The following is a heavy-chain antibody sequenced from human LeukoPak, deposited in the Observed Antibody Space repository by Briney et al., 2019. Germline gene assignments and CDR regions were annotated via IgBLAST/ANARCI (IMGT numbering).Heavy chain of an antibody. CDR1: GFTFSSCA. Sequence: GGSLRLSCAASGFTFSSCAMSWVRQAPGRGLEWVSGISGSGGGTYYADSVKGRFTISRDNAKNSLHLQMNSLRAEDTAVYYCARHVPRARWVHSEYFQLWGQGTLVTVSS. D-gene: IGHD5-24*01. CDR2: ISGSGGGT. J-gene: IGHJ1*01. V-gene: IGHV3-23*01. CDR3: ARHVPRARWVHSEYFQL.